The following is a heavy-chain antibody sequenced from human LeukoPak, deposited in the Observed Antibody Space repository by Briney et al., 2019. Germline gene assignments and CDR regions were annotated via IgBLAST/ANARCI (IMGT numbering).Heavy chain of an antibody. Sequence: PSETLSLTCLVSGGSISSDTYYWSWIRQPAGKGLEWVGRIYVSGSTNYNPSLESCVTMSVDTSKNQFSLNLSSVTAADTAVYYCAREFGYLYDSWGQGTLVTVSS. CDR3: AREFGYLYDS. D-gene: IGHD2-2*03. V-gene: IGHV4-61*02. CDR1: GGSISSDTYY. CDR2: IYVSGST. J-gene: IGHJ4*02.